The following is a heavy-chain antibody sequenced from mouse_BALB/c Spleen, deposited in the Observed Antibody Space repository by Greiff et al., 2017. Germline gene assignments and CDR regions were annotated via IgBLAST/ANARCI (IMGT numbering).Heavy chain of an antibody. J-gene: IGHJ4*01. CDR1: GYTFTDYA. V-gene: IGHV1S137*01. D-gene: IGHD2-1*01. Sequence: VQLQQSGAELVRPGVSVKISCKGSGYTFTDYAMHWVKQSHAKSLEWIGVISTYYGDASYNQKFKGKATMTVDKSSSTAYMELARLTSEDSAIYYCARRAYGNYFYAMDYWGQGTSVTVSS. CDR2: ISTYYGDA. CDR3: ARRAYGNYFYAMDY.